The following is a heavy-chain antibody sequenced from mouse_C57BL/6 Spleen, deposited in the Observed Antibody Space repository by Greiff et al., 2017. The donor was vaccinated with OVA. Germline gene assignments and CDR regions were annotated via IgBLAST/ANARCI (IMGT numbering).Heavy chain of an antibody. J-gene: IGHJ4*01. Sequence: EVKLMESEGGLVQPGSSMKLSCTASGFTFSDYYMAWVRQVPEKGLEWVANINYDGSSTYYLDSLKSRFIISRDNAKNILYLQMSSLKSEDTATYYCARGGNYYGSSYVGGYAMDYWGQGTSVTVSS. CDR2: INYDGSST. D-gene: IGHD1-1*01. CDR3: ARGGNYYGSSYVGGYAMDY. CDR1: GFTFSDYY. V-gene: IGHV5-16*01.